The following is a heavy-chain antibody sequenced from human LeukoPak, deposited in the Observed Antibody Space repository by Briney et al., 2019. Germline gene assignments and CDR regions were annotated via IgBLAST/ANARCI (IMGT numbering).Heavy chain of an antibody. Sequence: VASVKVSCKASGGTFSSYAISWVRQAPGQGLGWLGGIIPIFGTANYAQKFQGRVTITADESTSTAYMELSSLRSEDTAVYYCARDPPRTVPAAWNYYYYYMDVWGKGTTVTVSS. CDR1: GGTFSSYA. V-gene: IGHV1-69*13. CDR2: IIPIFGTA. CDR3: ARDPPRTVPAAWNYYYYYMDV. J-gene: IGHJ6*03. D-gene: IGHD2-2*01.